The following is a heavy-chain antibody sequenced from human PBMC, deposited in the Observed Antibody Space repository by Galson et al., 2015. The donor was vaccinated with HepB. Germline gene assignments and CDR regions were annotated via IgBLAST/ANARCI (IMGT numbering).Heavy chain of an antibody. CDR3: ARVSEYSSSSFDY. Sequence: SVKVSCKASGGTFSSYAINWVRQAPGQGLEWMGGIIPIFGIAKYAQKFQGRVTITADKSTSTAYMELSSLRSEDTAVYYCARVSEYSSSSFDYWGQGTLVTVSS. J-gene: IGHJ4*02. D-gene: IGHD6-6*01. V-gene: IGHV1-69*10. CDR2: IIPIFGIA. CDR1: GGTFSSYA.